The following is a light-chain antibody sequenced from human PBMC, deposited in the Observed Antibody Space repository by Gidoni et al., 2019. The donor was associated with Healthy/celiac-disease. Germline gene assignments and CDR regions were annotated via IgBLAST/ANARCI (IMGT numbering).Light chain of an antibody. Sequence: DIQMTQSPSTLSASVGDRVTITCRASQSISSWLAWYQQKPGKAPKLLNYKASSLESGVPSRFSGSGSGTEFTLTISSLQPDDFATYYCQQYNSYPPWTFXQXTKVEIK. CDR2: KAS. J-gene: IGKJ1*01. V-gene: IGKV1-5*03. CDR3: QQYNSYPPWT. CDR1: QSISSW.